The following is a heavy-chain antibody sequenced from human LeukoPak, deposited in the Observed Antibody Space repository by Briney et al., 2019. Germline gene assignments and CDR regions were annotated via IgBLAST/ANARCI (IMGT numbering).Heavy chain of an antibody. D-gene: IGHD3-3*01. CDR3: ARPAPAPHDFWSGYPPVFQH. Sequence: ASVKVSCKASGYTFTGYYMHWVRQAPGQGLEWMGWINPNSGGTNYAQKFQGRVTMTRDTSISTAYMELSRLRSDDTAVYYCARPAPAPHDFWSGYPPVFQHWGQGTLVTVSS. CDR1: GYTFTGYY. V-gene: IGHV1-2*02. J-gene: IGHJ1*01. CDR2: INPNSGGT.